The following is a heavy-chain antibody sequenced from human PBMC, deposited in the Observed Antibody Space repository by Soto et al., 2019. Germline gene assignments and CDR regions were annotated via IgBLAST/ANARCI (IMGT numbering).Heavy chain of an antibody. CDR2: ISPRTGSA. V-gene: IGHV1-2*02. D-gene: IGHD2-2*01. CDR1: GYTFTDYY. Sequence: ASVKVSCKASGYTFTDYYIHWVRQAPGQGLEWMGWISPRTGSANFAQRFQGRVSMTRDTSITTAYMELRRLKSEDTGVYYCVTVLPHANSWFDYWGQGTPVTVSS. CDR3: VTVLPHANSWFDY. J-gene: IGHJ4*02.